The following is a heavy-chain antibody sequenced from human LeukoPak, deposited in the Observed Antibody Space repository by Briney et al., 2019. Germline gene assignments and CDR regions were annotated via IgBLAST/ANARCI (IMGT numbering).Heavy chain of an antibody. V-gene: IGHV4-34*01. CDR3: ARSGSRVNWFDP. D-gene: IGHD1-26*01. CDR2: INHSGST. Sequence: PETLSLTCAVYGGSFSGYYWSWIRQPPGKGLEWIGEINHSGSTNYNPSLKSRVTISVDTSKNQFSLKLSSVTAADTAVYYCARSGSRVNWFDPWGQGTLVTVSS. CDR1: GGSFSGYY. J-gene: IGHJ5*02.